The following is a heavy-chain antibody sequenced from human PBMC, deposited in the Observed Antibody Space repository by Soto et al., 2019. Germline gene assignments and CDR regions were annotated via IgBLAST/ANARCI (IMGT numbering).Heavy chain of an antibody. Sequence: SETLSLTCTVSGGSISSAGYYWNWIRQHPGKGLEWIGYIYYSGSTYYNPSLKSRVTISVDTSKDQFSLKLSSVTAADTAVYYCARDSRGLVGPLRIFDYWGQGTLVTVSS. V-gene: IGHV4-31*03. CDR2: IYYSGST. J-gene: IGHJ4*02. D-gene: IGHD1-26*01. CDR1: GGSISSAGYY. CDR3: ARDSRGLVGPLRIFDY.